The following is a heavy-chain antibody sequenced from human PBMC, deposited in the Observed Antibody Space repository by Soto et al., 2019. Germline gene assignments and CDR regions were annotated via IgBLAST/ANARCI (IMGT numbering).Heavy chain of an antibody. CDR2: ISAYNGNT. CDR3: ARDAPRGITMVRDPRGYFDY. Sequence: ASVKVSCKASGYTFTSYGISWVRQAPGQGLEWMGCISAYNGNTNYAQKLQGRVTMTTDTSTSTAYMELRSLRSDDTAVYYCARDAPRGITMVRDPRGYFDYWGQGTLVTVSS. J-gene: IGHJ4*02. V-gene: IGHV1-18*01. D-gene: IGHD3-10*01. CDR1: GYTFTSYG.